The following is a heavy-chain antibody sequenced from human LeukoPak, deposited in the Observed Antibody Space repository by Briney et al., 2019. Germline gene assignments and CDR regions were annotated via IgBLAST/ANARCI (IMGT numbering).Heavy chain of an antibody. V-gene: IGHV1-69*13. D-gene: IGHD3-16*02. Sequence: ASVKVSCKASGGTFSNYAVSWVRQAPGQGLEWMGGIIPIFGTANYAQKFQGRVTITADESTSTAYMEPSSLRSEDTAVYHCARGPSYDYVWGTYRIEYFQHWGQGTLVTVSS. J-gene: IGHJ1*01. CDR1: GGTFSNYA. CDR2: IIPIFGTA. CDR3: ARGPSYDYVWGTYRIEYFQH.